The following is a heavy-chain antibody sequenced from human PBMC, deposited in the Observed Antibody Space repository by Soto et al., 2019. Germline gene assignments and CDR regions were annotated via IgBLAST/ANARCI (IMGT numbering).Heavy chain of an antibody. Sequence: EVQLLESGGGLVQPGGSLRLSCAASGLTFSSYAMTWVRQAPGKGPEGVSAMRGGGETTYYADSVKGRFTISRDNSRNTLYLQMNSLRADDSAAYYCAKWHTYYYDSRGFSGFDCWGRGTLVTVSS. V-gene: IGHV3-23*01. CDR3: AKWHTYYYDSRGFSGFDC. J-gene: IGHJ4*02. D-gene: IGHD3-22*01. CDR2: MRGGGETT. CDR1: GLTFSSYA.